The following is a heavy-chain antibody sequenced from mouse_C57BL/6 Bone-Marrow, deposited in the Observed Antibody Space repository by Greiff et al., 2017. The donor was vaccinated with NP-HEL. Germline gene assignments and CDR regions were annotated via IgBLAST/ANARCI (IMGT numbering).Heavy chain of an antibody. J-gene: IGHJ4*01. CDR2: IDPSDSYT. CDR1: GYTFTSYW. D-gene: IGHD2-1*01. Sequence: VQLQQPGAELVMPGASVKLSCKASGYTFTSYWMNWVKQRPGQGLEWIGEIDPSDSYTNYNQKFKGKSTLTVDKSSSTAYMQLSSLTSEDSAVYYCARVFYYGNHYYAMDYWGQGTSVTVSS. CDR3: ARVFYYGNHYYAMDY. V-gene: IGHV1-69*01.